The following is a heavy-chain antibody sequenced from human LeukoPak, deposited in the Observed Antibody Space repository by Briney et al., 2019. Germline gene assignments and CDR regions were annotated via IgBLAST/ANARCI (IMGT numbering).Heavy chain of an antibody. J-gene: IGHJ4*02. CDR3: ARGPENIAAAGSGYFDY. Sequence: GSSVKVSCKASGGTFSSYAISWVRQAPGQGLEWMGGIIPIFGTANYAQKFQGRVTITTDESTSTAYMELSSLRSEDTAVYYCARGPENIAAAGSGYFDYWGQGTLVTVSS. D-gene: IGHD6-13*01. CDR1: GGTFSSYA. CDR2: IIPIFGTA. V-gene: IGHV1-69*05.